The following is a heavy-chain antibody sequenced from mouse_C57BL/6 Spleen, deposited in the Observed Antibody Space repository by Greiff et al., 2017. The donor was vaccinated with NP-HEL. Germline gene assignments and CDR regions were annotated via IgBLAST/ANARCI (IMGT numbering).Heavy chain of an antibody. J-gene: IGHJ4*01. D-gene: IGHD3-1*01. CDR1: GFTFSDYG. Sequence: EVQRVESGGGLVKPGGSLKLSCAASGFTFSDYGMHWVRQAPEKGLEWVAYISSGSSTIYYADAVKGRFTISRDNAKNTLFLQMTSLRSEDTAMYYCARTGHYYAMDYWGQGTSVTVSS. V-gene: IGHV5-17*01. CDR3: ARTGHYYAMDY. CDR2: ISSGSSTI.